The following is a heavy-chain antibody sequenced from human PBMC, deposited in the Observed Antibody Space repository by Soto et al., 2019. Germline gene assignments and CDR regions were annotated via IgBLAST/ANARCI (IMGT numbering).Heavy chain of an antibody. D-gene: IGHD2-2*01. V-gene: IGHV4-4*02. Sequence: QVQLQESGPGLVKPSGTLSLTCAVSGGSISNSKWWSWVRQPPGKGLEWIGDISHSGGTNYNPSLKSRVSISVDKSKNQFSLRLNSVTAADAAVYYCARLVEDYYFYGMDVWGQGTTVAVSS. CDR3: ARLVEDYYFYGMDV. J-gene: IGHJ6*02. CDR1: GGSISNSKW. CDR2: ISHSGGT.